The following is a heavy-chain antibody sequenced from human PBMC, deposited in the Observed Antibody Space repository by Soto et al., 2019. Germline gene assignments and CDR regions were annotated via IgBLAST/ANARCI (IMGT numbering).Heavy chain of an antibody. V-gene: IGHV3-66*01. CDR1: GFTVSSNY. D-gene: IGHD5-18*01. J-gene: IGHJ4*02. CDR2: IYSGGST. CDR3: ARDLQLWFLDY. Sequence: GGSLRLSCAASGFTVSSNYMSWVRQAPGKGLEWVSVIYSGGSTYYADSVKGRFTISRDNSKNTLYLQMNSLRAEDTAVYYCARDLQLWFLDYWGQGTLVIVSS.